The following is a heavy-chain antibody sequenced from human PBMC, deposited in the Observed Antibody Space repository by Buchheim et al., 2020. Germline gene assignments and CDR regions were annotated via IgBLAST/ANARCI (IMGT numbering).Heavy chain of an antibody. CDR1: GGSISSGDSS. CDR3: ARVATTDAFDI. D-gene: IGHD1-26*01. Sequence: QLQLQESGSGLVKPSQTLSLTCAVSGGSISSGDSSWSWIRQPPGRGLDWIGYIYHGGSSYYSPSLKSQVTVSVDRSKNQFSLKLSSVTAADTAVYYCARVATTDAFDIWGQGT. J-gene: IGHJ3*02. CDR2: IYHGGSS. V-gene: IGHV4-30-2*01.